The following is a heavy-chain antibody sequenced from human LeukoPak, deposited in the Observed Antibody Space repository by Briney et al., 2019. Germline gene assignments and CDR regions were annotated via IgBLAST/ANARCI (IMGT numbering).Heavy chain of an antibody. CDR2: IIPIFGTA. CDR3: ASRISGIAVALSYYYYMDV. J-gene: IGHJ6*03. D-gene: IGHD6-19*01. CDR1: GGTFSSYA. V-gene: IGHV1-69*01. Sequence: SVKVSCKASGGTFSSYAISWVRQAPGQGLEWMGGIIPIFGTANYAQKFQGRVTITADESASTAYMELSSLRSEDTAVYYCASRISGIAVALSYYYYMDVWGKGTTVTVSS.